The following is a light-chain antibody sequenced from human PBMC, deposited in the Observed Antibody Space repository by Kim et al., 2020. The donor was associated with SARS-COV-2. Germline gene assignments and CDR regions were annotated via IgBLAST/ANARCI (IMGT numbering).Light chain of an antibody. J-gene: IGKJ4*01. V-gene: IGKV1-39*01. CDR2: AAS. CDR3: HQCNSYPLT. Sequence: IQMTQSPSSLSASIGDRVTITCRASQSISSHLTWYQQKPGKAPNLLIYAASTLQSGVPSRFSGSGSGTDFTLTISNLQPEDFATYFCHQCNSYPLTFGRGTKVDIK. CDR1: QSISSH.